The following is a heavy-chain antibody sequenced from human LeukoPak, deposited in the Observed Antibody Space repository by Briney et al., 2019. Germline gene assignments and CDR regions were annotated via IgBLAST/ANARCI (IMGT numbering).Heavy chain of an antibody. CDR1: GLTFGDYT. V-gene: IGHV3-49*03. Sequence: GGSLRLSCTASGLTFGDYTMSWFRQAPGKGLEWVAFIHTKPYGGTTQYAASVKGRFTISRDDSKSIAYLQMNSLKTEDTAVYYCSRGSRYSYGYYFDYWGQGFLVTVSS. J-gene: IGHJ4*02. D-gene: IGHD5-18*01. CDR3: SRGSRYSYGYYFDY. CDR2: IHTKPYGGTT.